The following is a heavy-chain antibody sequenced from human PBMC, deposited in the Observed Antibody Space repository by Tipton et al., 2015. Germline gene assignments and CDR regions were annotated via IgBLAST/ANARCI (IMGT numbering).Heavy chain of an antibody. CDR1: GGSFSGYC. V-gene: IGHV4-34*01. CDR3: ARVPAVTTSWYFDL. Sequence: TLSLTCAVYGGSFSGYCWSWIRQPPGKGLEWIGEINHSGSTNYNPSLKSRVTISVDTSKNQFSLELTSVAAADTAVYYCARVPAVTTSWYFDLWGRGTLVTVSS. D-gene: IGHD4-17*01. J-gene: IGHJ2*01. CDR2: INHSGST.